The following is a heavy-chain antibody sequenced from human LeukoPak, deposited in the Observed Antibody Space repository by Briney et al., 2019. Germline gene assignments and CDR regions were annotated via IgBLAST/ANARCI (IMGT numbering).Heavy chain of an antibody. CDR3: ARWDSSGYKYYFDY. J-gene: IGHJ4*02. CDR2: IYHSGST. D-gene: IGHD3-22*01. V-gene: IGHV4-30-2*01. CDR1: GGSISSGGYS. Sequence: SETLSLTCAVSGGSISSGGYSWSWIRQPPGKGLEWIGYIYHSGSTYYNPSLKSRVTISVDRSKNQFSLKLSSVTAADTAVYYCARWDSSGYKYYFDYWGQGTLVTVSS.